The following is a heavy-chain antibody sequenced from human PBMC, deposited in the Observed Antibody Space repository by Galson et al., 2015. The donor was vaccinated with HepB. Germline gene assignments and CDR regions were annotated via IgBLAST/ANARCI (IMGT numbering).Heavy chain of an antibody. Sequence: SETLSLTCSVSHGSINNYYWSWIRQSPGNRLEWVGYIYYNGDTTYNPSLGYRVGMSVDTSINKVSLWLTSVTAADTAVYYCARHPGRGSVGYAFDLWGQGTLVTVSA. CDR2: IYYNGDT. V-gene: IGHV4-59*08. CDR1: HGSINNYY. D-gene: IGHD5-12*01. J-gene: IGHJ4*02. CDR3: ARHPGRGSVGYAFDL.